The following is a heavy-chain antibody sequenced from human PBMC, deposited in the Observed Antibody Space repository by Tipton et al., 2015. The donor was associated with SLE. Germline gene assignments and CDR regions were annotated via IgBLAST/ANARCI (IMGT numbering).Heavy chain of an antibody. CDR2: VYHSGTT. CDR3: ARHDYDSNGYYQHYFDY. D-gene: IGHD3-22*01. V-gene: IGHV4-39*01. Sequence: TLSLTCSVSGDSVANSYWGWVRQSPGKGLEWIGNVYHSGTTFYTPSLRSRVSLSVDTTNNHFSLMLSSVTAADTAVYYCARHDYDSNGYYQHYFDYWGQGTLVTVSS. CDR1: GDSVANSY. J-gene: IGHJ4*02.